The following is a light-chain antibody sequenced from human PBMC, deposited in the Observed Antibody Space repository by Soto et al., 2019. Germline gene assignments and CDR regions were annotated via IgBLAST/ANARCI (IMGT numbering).Light chain of an antibody. Sequence: DIQMTQSPSTLSASVGDRVTITCRASQSISSWLAWYQQKPGKAPKLLIYKASSLESGVPSRFSGSGSGTEFPLTISSLQPDDFATYYCQQYNSYPATFGPGTKVDIK. J-gene: IGKJ3*01. CDR3: QQYNSYPAT. V-gene: IGKV1-5*03. CDR1: QSISSW. CDR2: KAS.